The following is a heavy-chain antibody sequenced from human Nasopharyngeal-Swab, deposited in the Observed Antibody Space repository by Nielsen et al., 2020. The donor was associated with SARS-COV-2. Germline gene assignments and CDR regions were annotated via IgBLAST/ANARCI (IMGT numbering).Heavy chain of an antibody. J-gene: IGHJ4*02. CDR1: GGSFSGHQ. CDR3: ARDWSYYYDSSGLEDDY. V-gene: IGHV4-34*01. Sequence: SETLSLTCAVYGGSFSGHQWSWVRQPPGKGLEWIGEVNHGGDTNYNPSLKSRVTISVDTSKNQFSLKLSSVTAADTAVYYCARDWSYYYDSSGLEDDYWGQGTLVTVSS. D-gene: IGHD3-22*01. CDR2: VNHGGDT.